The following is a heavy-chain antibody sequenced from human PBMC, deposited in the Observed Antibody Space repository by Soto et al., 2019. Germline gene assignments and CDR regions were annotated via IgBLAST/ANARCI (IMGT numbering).Heavy chain of an antibody. Sequence: AGGSLRLSCAASGFTFSSYAMHWVRQAPGKGLEWVAVISYDGSNKYYADSVKGRFTISRDNSKNTLYLQMNSLRAEDTAVYYCARVVDSNYNIYYYYYGMDVWGQGTTVTVSS. J-gene: IGHJ6*02. CDR1: GFTFSSYA. CDR2: ISYDGSNK. CDR3: ARVVDSNYNIYYYYYGMDV. V-gene: IGHV3-30-3*01. D-gene: IGHD4-4*01.